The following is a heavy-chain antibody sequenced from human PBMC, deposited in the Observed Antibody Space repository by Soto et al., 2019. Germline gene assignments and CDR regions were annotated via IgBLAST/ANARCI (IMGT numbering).Heavy chain of an antibody. CDR2: IDPSDSYT. CDR1: GYSFTCYW. CDR3: AREGVEGGVMISENNDY. J-gene: IGHJ4*02. Sequence: PGESLKISCKGSGYSFTCYWISWVRQMPGKGLEWMGRIDPSDSYTNYSPSFQGHVTISADKSISTAYLQWSSLKASDTAMYYCAREGVEGGVMISENNDYWGQGTLVTVSS. D-gene: IGHD3-16*01. V-gene: IGHV5-10-1*01.